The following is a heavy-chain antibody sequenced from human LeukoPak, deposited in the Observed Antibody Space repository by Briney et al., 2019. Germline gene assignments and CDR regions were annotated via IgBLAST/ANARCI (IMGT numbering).Heavy chain of an antibody. D-gene: IGHD6-13*01. CDR3: ARASTLSSSWCRY. CDR2: ISNSSSYI. J-gene: IGHJ4*02. V-gene: IGHV3-21*01. Sequence: GGSLRLSCAASGFTFSSYEMNWVRQAPGKGLEWFSSISNSSSYIYYADSVKGRFTISRDNAKNSLYLQMNSLRAEDTAVYYCARASTLSSSWCRYWGQGTLVTVSS. CDR1: GFTFSSYE.